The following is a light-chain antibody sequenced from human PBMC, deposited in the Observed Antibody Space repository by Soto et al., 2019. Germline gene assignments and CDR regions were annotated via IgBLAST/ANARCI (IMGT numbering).Light chain of an antibody. CDR3: CSYAGSYSWV. V-gene: IGLV2-18*02. CDR1: SSDVGSYNR. CDR2: DVT. Sequence: QSALTQPPSVSGSPGQSVTISCTGTSSDVGSYNRVSWYQQPPGTAPKLMIYDVTKRPSGVPDRISGSKSGNTASPTISGLQAEDEADYYCCSYAGSYSWVFGGGTKLTVL. J-gene: IGLJ2*01.